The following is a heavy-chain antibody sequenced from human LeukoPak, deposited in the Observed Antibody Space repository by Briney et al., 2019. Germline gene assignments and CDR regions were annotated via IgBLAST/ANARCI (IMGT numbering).Heavy chain of an antibody. CDR3: ARYTSGWIFDY. CDR2: INHSGST. CDR1: GGSFSGYY. J-gene: IGHJ4*02. Sequence: SETLSLTCAVYGGSFSGYYWSWIRQPPGKGLEWIGEINHSGSTNYNPSLKSRVTISVDTSKNQFSLELSSVTAADTAMYYCARYTSGWIFDYWGQGTLVTVSS. V-gene: IGHV4-34*01. D-gene: IGHD6-19*01.